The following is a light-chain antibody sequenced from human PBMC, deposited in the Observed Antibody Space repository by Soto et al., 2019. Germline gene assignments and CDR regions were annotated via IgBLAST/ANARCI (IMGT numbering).Light chain of an antibody. CDR3: QQYGSSPTT. V-gene: IGKV3-20*01. J-gene: IGKJ5*01. CDR2: GAS. Sequence: EIVLTQSPGTLSLSPGERATLSCRASQSVSSSYLAWSQQRPGQAPRLLIYGASSRDTVIPDRFSGSGSGTDFTLTISRLEPEDFAVYSCQQYGSSPTTFGQGPRLEIK. CDR1: QSVSSSY.